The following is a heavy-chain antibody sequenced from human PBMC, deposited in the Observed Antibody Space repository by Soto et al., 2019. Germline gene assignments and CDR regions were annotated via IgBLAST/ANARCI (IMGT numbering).Heavy chain of an antibody. CDR1: GFTFSSYW. Sequence: GGSLRLSCSASGFTFSSYWLHWVRQAPGKGLVWVSRINGGGSSIDYADSVKGRFTISRDNAKNTLYLQMNSLRAEDTAVYYCARGLSGYYGFDYWGQGTLVTVS. CDR2: INGGGSSI. D-gene: IGHD5-12*01. J-gene: IGHJ4*02. V-gene: IGHV3-74*01. CDR3: ARGLSGYYGFDY.